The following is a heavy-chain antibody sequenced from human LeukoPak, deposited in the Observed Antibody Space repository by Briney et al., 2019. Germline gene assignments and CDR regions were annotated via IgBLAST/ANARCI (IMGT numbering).Heavy chain of an antibody. V-gene: IGHV1-46*01. J-gene: IGHJ5*02. Sequence: ASVKVSCKASGYTFTSYYMHWVRQAPGQGLEWMGIINPSGGSTSYAQKFQGRVTMTRDTSTSTVYMELSSLRSDDTAVYYCARDEVWSGYHANWFDPWGQGTLVTVSS. CDR2: INPSGGST. CDR1: GYTFTSYY. D-gene: IGHD3-3*01. CDR3: ARDEVWSGYHANWFDP.